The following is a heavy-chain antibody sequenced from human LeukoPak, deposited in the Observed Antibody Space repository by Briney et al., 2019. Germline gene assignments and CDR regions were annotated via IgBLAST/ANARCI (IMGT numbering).Heavy chain of an antibody. CDR2: INPSGGST. J-gene: IGHJ4*02. V-gene: IGHV1-46*01. CDR1: GYTFTSYY. D-gene: IGHD6-13*01. Sequence: GASVKVSCKASGYTFTSYYMHWVRQAPGQGLEWMGIINPSGGSTTFAQKFQGRVSMTRDTSTSTVYMELNSLRSEDTAVYFCARDRVSIPAAWDHWGQGTLVTVSS. CDR3: ARDRVSIPAAWDH.